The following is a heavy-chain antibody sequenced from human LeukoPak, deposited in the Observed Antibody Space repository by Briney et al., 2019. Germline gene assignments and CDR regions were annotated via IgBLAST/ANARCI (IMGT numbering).Heavy chain of an antibody. Sequence: GKSLKISCEGSVYSFTNYWIGWVSQIPGKCLEWMGIIYPGDYETRYSPSFQGLVTISVDKSISTAYLQWSSLKASDTAMYYCAIPPGYCGNDCSFDHWGQGTLVTVSS. D-gene: IGHD2-21*02. CDR1: VYSFTNYW. V-gene: IGHV5-51*01. CDR2: IYPGDYET. J-gene: IGHJ4*02. CDR3: AIPPGYCGNDCSFDH.